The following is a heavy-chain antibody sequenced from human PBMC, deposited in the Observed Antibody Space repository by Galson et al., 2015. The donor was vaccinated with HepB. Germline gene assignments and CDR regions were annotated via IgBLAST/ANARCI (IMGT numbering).Heavy chain of an antibody. CDR1: GFTFSSYW. V-gene: IGHV3-74*01. CDR3: ARVNGVPGFDY. J-gene: IGHJ4*02. D-gene: IGHD2-8*01. Sequence: SLRLSCAASGFTFSSYWMHWVRQAPGKGLVWVSRINSDGSSTSYADSVRGRFTISRDNAKNTLYLQMNSLRAEDTAVYYCARVNGVPGFDYWGQGTLVTVSS. CDR2: INSDGSST.